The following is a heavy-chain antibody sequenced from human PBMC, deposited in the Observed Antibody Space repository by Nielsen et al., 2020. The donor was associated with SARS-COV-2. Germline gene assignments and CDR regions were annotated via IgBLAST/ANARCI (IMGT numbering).Heavy chain of an antibody. J-gene: IGHJ6*02. V-gene: IGHV3-33*06. Sequence: GESLKISCAASGFTFSSYGMHWVRQAPGKGLEWVAVIWYDGSNKYYADSVKGRFTISRDNSKNTLYLQMNSLRAEDTAVYYCAKGSDCSSTSCPGDYYYGMDVWGQGTTVTVSS. CDR3: AKGSDCSSTSCPGDYYYGMDV. D-gene: IGHD2-2*01. CDR1: GFTFSSYG. CDR2: IWYDGSNK.